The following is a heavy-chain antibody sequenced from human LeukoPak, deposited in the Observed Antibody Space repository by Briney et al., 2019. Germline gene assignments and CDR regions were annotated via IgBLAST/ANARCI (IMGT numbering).Heavy chain of an antibody. Sequence: PSETLSLTCTVPGGSISSYYWSWIRQPPGKGLEWIGYIYYSGSTNYNPSLKSRVTISVDTSKNQFSLKLSSVTAADTAVYYCARDNDSRDPPHFDYWGQGTLVTVSS. CDR2: IYYSGST. V-gene: IGHV4-59*01. CDR3: ARDNDSRDPPHFDY. CDR1: GGSISSYY. D-gene: IGHD3-16*01. J-gene: IGHJ4*02.